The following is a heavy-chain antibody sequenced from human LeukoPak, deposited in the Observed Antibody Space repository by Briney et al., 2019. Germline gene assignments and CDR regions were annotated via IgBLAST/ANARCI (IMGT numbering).Heavy chain of an antibody. CDR1: GFTFSSYG. CDR3: ARESSGFDY. CDR2: ISYDGSNK. J-gene: IGHJ4*02. D-gene: IGHD6-6*01. V-gene: IGHV3-30*03. Sequence: GGSLRLSCAASGFTFSSYGMHWVRQAPGKGLEWVAVISYDGSNKYYADSVKGRFTISRDNSKNTLYLQMNSLRAVDTAVYYCARESSGFDYWGQGTLVTVSS.